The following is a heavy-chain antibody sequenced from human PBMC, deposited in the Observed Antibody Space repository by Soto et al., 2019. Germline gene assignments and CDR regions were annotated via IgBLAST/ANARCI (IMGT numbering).Heavy chain of an antibody. Sequence: GSLRLSCAASGLVLNMYWMHWVRQVPGEGPEWVTRINDDGTRTDYADSAKGRFTISRDNAKDILYLQMNALRVDDTAVYYSIRGPRPSSVGTGAFWGQGTLVTVSS. J-gene: IGHJ4*02. CDR3: IRGPRPSSVGTGAF. CDR2: INDDGTRT. V-gene: IGHV3-74*01. D-gene: IGHD3-10*01. CDR1: GLVLNMYW.